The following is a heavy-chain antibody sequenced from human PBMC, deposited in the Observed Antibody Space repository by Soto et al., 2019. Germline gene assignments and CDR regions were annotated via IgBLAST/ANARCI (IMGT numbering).Heavy chain of an antibody. Sequence: GGSLRLSCAASGFTFSSYSMNWVRQAPGKGLEWVSYISSTSSTIYYTDSVKGRFTISRDNGKNSLHLQMNSLRAEDAAVYYCVRENYDILTGSPNGAFDIWGQGTMVT. CDR3: VRENYDILTGSPNGAFDI. V-gene: IGHV3-48*01. CDR2: ISSTSSTI. J-gene: IGHJ3*02. CDR1: GFTFSSYS. D-gene: IGHD3-9*01.